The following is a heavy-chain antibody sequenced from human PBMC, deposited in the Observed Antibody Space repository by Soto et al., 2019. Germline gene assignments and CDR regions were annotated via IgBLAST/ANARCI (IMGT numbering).Heavy chain of an antibody. D-gene: IGHD3-16*01. CDR2: ISGPGGSI. Sequence: EVQLVESGGDLVQPGGSLRLSCAASGFSFSNDAMSWVRHAPGKGLEWVSAISGPGGSIYYADSVKGRFTISRDTSKTTLYLQMNSLRAEDTAVYYCAKKGGRPPLCLMDTCYFDLWGRGTLVTVS. CDR3: AKKGGRPPLCLMDTCYFDL. V-gene: IGHV3-23*04. J-gene: IGHJ2*01. CDR1: GFSFSNDA.